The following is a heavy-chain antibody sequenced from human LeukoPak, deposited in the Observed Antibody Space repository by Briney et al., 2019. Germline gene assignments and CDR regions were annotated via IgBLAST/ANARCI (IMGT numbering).Heavy chain of an antibody. D-gene: IGHD3-10*01. CDR3: ARDLMVREYYFDY. Sequence: PGGSLRLSCAASGFTFSSYAMSWVRQAPGKGLEWVSAISGSGGSTYYADSVKGRFTISRDNAKNSLYLQMNSLRAEDTAVYYCARDLMVREYYFDYWGQGTLVTVSS. CDR2: ISGSGGST. CDR1: GFTFSSYA. J-gene: IGHJ4*02. V-gene: IGHV3-23*01.